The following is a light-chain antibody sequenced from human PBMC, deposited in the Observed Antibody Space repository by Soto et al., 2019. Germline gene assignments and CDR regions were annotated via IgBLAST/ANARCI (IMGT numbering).Light chain of an antibody. V-gene: IGKV2-28*01. CDR3: AQGLQTPLT. CDR2: LGS. CDR1: RSRLSSNVYNY. J-gene: IGKJ4*01. Sequence: DVVMTQSPLSLPVTPGEPASISCRSSRSRLSSNVYNYLNWYLQKPGPSPQLLIYLGSNRASGVPDRFSGSGSGTDFTLKISRVEAEDVGVYYCAQGLQTPLTFGGGTKVDIK.